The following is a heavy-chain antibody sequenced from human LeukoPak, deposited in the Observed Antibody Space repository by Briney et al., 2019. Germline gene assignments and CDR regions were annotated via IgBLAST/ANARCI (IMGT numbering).Heavy chain of an antibody. CDR3: ARRNSGIVATVNGEDDYSYYMDV. Sequence: PSETLSLTCTVSGGSISSYYWSWIRQPPRKGLEWIGYIYYSGSTNYNPSLKSRVTISVDTSKNQFSLKLSSVTAADTAVYYCARRNSGIVATVNGEDDYSYYMDVWGKGTTVTVSS. D-gene: IGHD5-12*01. CDR1: GGSISSYY. J-gene: IGHJ6*03. V-gene: IGHV4-59*01. CDR2: IYYSGST.